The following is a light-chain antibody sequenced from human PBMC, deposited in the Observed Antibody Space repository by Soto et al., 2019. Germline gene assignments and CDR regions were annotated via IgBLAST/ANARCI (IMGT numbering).Light chain of an antibody. Sequence: ETVMTQSPATLSVSPGERATLSCRASQSVSSNLAWYQQKAGQAPRLLIYGASTRATGIPARFSGSGSGTEFTLTISSLQSEDFAVYYCQQYNDWPPKHTFGQGTKLEIK. J-gene: IGKJ2*01. V-gene: IGKV3-15*01. CDR1: QSVSSN. CDR2: GAS. CDR3: QQYNDWPPKHT.